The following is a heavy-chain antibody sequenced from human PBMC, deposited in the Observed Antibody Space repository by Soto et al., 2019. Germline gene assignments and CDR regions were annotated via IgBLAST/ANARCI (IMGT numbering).Heavy chain of an antibody. CDR1: GFTFDDYA. CDR3: ATHHDYGDYYYMDV. V-gene: IGHV3-9*01. CDR2: ISWNSGSI. Sequence: EVQLVESGGGLVQPGRSLRLSCAASGFTFDDYAMHWVRQAPGKGLEWVSGISWNSGSIGYADSVKGRFTISRDNAKNSLYLQMNSLRAEDTALYYCATHHDYGDYYYMDVWGKGTTVTVSS. J-gene: IGHJ6*03. D-gene: IGHD4-17*01.